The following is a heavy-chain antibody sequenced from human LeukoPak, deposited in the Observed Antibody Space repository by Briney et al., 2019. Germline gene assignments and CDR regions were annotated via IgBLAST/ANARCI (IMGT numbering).Heavy chain of an antibody. CDR1: GFTFSSYS. V-gene: IGHV3-21*01. D-gene: IGHD3-10*01. CDR2: ISSSSSYM. Sequence: GGSLRLSCAASGFTFSSYSMNWVRQAPGKGLEWVSSISSSSSYMYYADSVKGRFTISRDNAKNSLYLQMNSLRAEDTAVYYCARDSMVRGVEWGQGTLVTVSS. CDR3: ARDSMVRGVE. J-gene: IGHJ4*02.